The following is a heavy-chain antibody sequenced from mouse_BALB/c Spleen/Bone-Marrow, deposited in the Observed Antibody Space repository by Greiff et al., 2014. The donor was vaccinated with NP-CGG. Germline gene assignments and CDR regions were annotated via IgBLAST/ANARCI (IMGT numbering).Heavy chain of an antibody. CDR3: AIIGYQAWFTY. CDR2: ISPGTGNT. J-gene: IGHJ3*01. D-gene: IGHD2-2*01. CDR1: GYAFSTYW. Sequence: VQLQQSGTELMKPGASVKISCKATGYAFSTYWIQWIKQRPGHGLDWIGEISPGTGNTNNNEKFRGKATFTADASSNTAYMRLSSLTSEDSAVYFCAIIGYQAWFTYWGQGTLVTVSP. V-gene: IGHV1-9*01.